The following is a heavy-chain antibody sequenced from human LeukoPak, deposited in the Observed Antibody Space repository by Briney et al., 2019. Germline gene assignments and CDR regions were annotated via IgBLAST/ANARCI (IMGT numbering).Heavy chain of an antibody. Sequence: SVKVSCKASGGTFTSYGINWVRQAPGLGLEWMGRIIPIVGILNYAQRFQGRVTITADNSTNIAYMELSSLRSEDTAVYYCARGGSYYFYNGMDVWGQGTTVTFSS. CDR1: GGTFTSYG. V-gene: IGHV1-69*04. D-gene: IGHD1-26*01. CDR2: IIPIVGIL. CDR3: ARGGSYYFYNGMDV. J-gene: IGHJ6*02.